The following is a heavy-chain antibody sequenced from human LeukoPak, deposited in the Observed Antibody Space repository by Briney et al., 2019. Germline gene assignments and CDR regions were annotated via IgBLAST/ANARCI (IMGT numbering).Heavy chain of an antibody. CDR3: TRGGGSGYYFGIPRYYFDA. CDR2: VFHTGVT. CDR1: GGSLEGLY. V-gene: IGHV4-59*11. Sequence: ASETLSLTCTVSGGSLEGLYWSWIRQSPEKGLEWIGNVFHTGVTSYNLSLKSRVTISVDTSRNQFFLTMTSMTAADTAIYYCTRGGGSGYYFGIPRYYFDAWGQGVLVTVSS. J-gene: IGHJ4*02. D-gene: IGHD3-22*01.